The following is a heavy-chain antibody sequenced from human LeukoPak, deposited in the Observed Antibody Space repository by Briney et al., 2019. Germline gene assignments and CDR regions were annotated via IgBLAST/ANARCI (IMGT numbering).Heavy chain of an antibody. Sequence: GGSLRLSCAASGFSFSDYYMSWIRQAPGKGLEWVSYISSSSSYTNYADSVKGRFTISRDNAKNSLYLQMNSLRAEDTAVYYCASLQLENWFDPWGQGTLVTVSS. CDR1: GFSFSDYY. CDR2: ISSSSSYT. V-gene: IGHV3-11*06. CDR3: ASLQLENWFDP. D-gene: IGHD1-1*01. J-gene: IGHJ5*02.